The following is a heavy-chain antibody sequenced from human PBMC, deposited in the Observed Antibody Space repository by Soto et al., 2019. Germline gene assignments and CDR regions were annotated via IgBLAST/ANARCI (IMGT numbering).Heavy chain of an antibody. D-gene: IGHD2-8*01. V-gene: IGHV4-59*01. CDR2: IYHSGST. CDR3: AMYDDSGFGTCC. Sequence: SETLSLTCTVSGGSITTYYWSWIRQPPGKGLEWIGYIYHSGSTNYNPSLRSRVTISLDTSKSQFSLRLSSVTAADTAVYYCAMYDDSGFGTCCWGRGTLATVSS. J-gene: IGHJ4*02. CDR1: GGSITTYY.